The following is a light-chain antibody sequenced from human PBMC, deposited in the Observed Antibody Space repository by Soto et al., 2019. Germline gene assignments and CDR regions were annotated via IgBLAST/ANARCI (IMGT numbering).Light chain of an antibody. Sequence: EIVLTQSPCTLSLSPGERATLSCRASQSVSSNYLAWYQQKPGQAPRLLIYGASSRVTGIPDRFSGSGSGTDFTLTISRLEPEDFAVYYCQQYGTSPPVTFGQGTRLEIK. V-gene: IGKV3-20*01. J-gene: IGKJ5*01. CDR3: QQYGTSPPVT. CDR1: QSVSSNY. CDR2: GAS.